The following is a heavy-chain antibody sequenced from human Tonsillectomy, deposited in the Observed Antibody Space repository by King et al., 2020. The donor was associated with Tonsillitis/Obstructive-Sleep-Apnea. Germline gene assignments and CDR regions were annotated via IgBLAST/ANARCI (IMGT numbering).Heavy chain of an antibody. Sequence: VQLVESGGGVVQPGRSLRLSCAASGFTFSSYAMHWVRQAPGKGLEWVAVISYDGSNKYYADSVKGRFTISRDNSKNKLYLQMNSLRAEDTAVYYCASGHLLTIFAVVTTYYMDVWGKGTTVTVSS. J-gene: IGHJ6*03. CDR3: ASGHLLTIFAVVTTYYMDV. D-gene: IGHD3-3*01. CDR2: ISYDGSNK. CDR1: GFTFSSYA. V-gene: IGHV3-30*04.